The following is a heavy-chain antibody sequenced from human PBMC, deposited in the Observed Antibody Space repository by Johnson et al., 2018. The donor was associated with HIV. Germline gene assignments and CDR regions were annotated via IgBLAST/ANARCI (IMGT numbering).Heavy chain of an antibody. Sequence: LEWVAFIRYDGTNKYYADSMKGRFTISRDNSKNTLYLQMSSLRPEDTAVYYCAKIGQWRERLDAFDVWGQGTMVTVSS. CDR2: IRYDGTNK. V-gene: IGHV3-30*02. J-gene: IGHJ3*01. CDR3: AKIGQWRERLDAFDV. D-gene: IGHD6-19*01.